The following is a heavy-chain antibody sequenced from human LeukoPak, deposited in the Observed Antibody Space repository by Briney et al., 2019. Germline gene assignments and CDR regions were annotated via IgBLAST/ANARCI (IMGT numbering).Heavy chain of an antibody. V-gene: IGHV4-34*01. J-gene: IGHJ5*02. D-gene: IGHD3-3*01. CDR3: ARVKLGDTIFGVVPNWFDP. CDR1: GGSFSGYY. Sequence: SETLSLTCAVYGGSFSGYYWSWIRQPPGKGLEWIGEINHSGSTNYNPSLKSRVTISVDTSKNQFSLKLSSVTAADTAVYYCARVKLGDTIFGVVPNWFDPWGQGTLVTVSS. CDR2: INHSGST.